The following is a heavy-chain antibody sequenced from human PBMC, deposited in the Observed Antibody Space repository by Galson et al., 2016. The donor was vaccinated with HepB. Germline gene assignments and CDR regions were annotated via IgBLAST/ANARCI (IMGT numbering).Heavy chain of an antibody. CDR3: AKDVYTSGSEYGMDV. J-gene: IGHJ6*02. Sequence: SLRLSCAASGFFFSNYGMHWVRQAPGKGLAWVAVVSYDGYSKYYADSVKGRFTISRDNPQTTMYLQMNSLRVEDTAVYYCAKDVYTSGSEYGMDVWGQGTTVTVSS. D-gene: IGHD3-10*01. CDR1: GFFFSNYG. CDR2: VSYDGYSK. V-gene: IGHV3-30*18.